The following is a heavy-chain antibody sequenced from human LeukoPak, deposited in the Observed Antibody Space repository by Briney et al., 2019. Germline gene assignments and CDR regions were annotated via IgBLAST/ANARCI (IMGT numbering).Heavy chain of an antibody. D-gene: IGHD3-22*01. Sequence: GESLKISCKGSGYTFTTYWIGWVRQMPGKGLEWMGIIYSGDSKTVYSPSFQGQVTISVDKSLSTAYLQWGSLKASDTAMYYCARGLLYDSSGYHLPWGQGTLVTVSS. J-gene: IGHJ5*02. CDR1: GYTFTTYW. CDR3: ARGLLYDSSGYHLP. CDR2: IYSGDSKT. V-gene: IGHV5-51*01.